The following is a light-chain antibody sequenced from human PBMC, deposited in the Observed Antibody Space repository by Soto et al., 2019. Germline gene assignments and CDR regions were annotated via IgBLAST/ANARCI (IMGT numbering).Light chain of an antibody. J-gene: IGLJ1*01. CDR2: EVT. Sequence: QSALTQPASMSGSPGQSITISCTGTSSDIGDYDYVSWYQHHPGKVPKLIIYEVTNRPSGVSPRFSASKSGNTASLTISGLQAEDEGDYYCSSYTAFTTYVFGSGTKLTVL. V-gene: IGLV2-14*01. CDR1: SSDIGDYDY. CDR3: SSYTAFTTYV.